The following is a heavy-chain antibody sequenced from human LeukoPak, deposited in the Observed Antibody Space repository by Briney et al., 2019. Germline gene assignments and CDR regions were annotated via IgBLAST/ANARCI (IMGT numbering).Heavy chain of an antibody. CDR3: ARDAYYDSSGYYY. J-gene: IGHJ4*02. CDR1: GFTFSSYS. D-gene: IGHD3-22*01. V-gene: IGHV3-23*01. CDR2: INVSGGST. Sequence: GGSLRLSCAASGFTFSSYSMNWVRQAPGKGLEWVSGINVSGGSTFYADSVRGRFTISRDNSKNTLYLQMNSLRAEDTAVYYCARDAYYDSSGYYYWGQGTLVTVSS.